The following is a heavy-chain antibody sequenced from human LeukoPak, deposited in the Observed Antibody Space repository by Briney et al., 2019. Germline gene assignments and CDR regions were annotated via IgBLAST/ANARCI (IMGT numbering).Heavy chain of an antibody. D-gene: IGHD6-13*01. CDR2: ISGSGGST. Sequence: GGSLRLSCAASGLTFSRYAMSWVRQAPGKGLEWVSGISGSGGSTYYVDSVKGRFTISRDNSRSTLYLQMNSLRAEDTAVYYCAKGRYSSNWYYFDYWGQGTLVTVSS. J-gene: IGHJ4*02. CDR1: GLTFSRYA. CDR3: AKGRYSSNWYYFDY. V-gene: IGHV3-23*01.